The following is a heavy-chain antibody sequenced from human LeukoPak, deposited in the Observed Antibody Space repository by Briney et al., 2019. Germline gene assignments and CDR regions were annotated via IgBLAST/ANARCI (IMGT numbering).Heavy chain of an antibody. D-gene: IGHD3-10*01. V-gene: IGHV3-30-3*01. CDR2: ISYDGSNK. CDR1: GFTFSSYA. Sequence: GRSLRLSCAASGFTFSSYAMHWVRQAPGKGLEWVAVISYDGSNKYYADSVKGRFTISRDNSKNTLYLQMNSLRAEDTAVYYCARDLVGSLWGQGTLVTVSS. CDR3: ARDLVGSL. J-gene: IGHJ4*02.